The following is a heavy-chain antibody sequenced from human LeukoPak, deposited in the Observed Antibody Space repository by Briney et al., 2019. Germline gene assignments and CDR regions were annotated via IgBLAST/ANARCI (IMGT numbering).Heavy chain of an antibody. CDR2: IYYSGST. CDR3: ARAGQLLFRAFDI. V-gene: IGHV4-59*01. D-gene: IGHD2-2*01. CDR1: GSSISSYY. J-gene: IGHJ3*02. Sequence: PSETLSLTCTVSGSSISSYYWSWIRQPPGKGLEWIGYIYYSGSTNYNPSLKSRVTISVDTSKNQFSLKLSSVTAADTAVYYCARAGQLLFRAFDIWGQGTMVTVSS.